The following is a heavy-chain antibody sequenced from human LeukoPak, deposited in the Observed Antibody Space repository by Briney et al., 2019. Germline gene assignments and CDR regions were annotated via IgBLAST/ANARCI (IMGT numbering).Heavy chain of an antibody. D-gene: IGHD6-6*01. CDR1: GGSISSGYY. Sequence: SETLSLTCTVSGGSISSGYYWGWIRQPPGKGLEWIGSIYHSGSTYYNPSLKSRVTISVDTSKNQFSLKLSSVTAADTAVYYCARASEYSSSPPDYWGQGTLVTVSS. J-gene: IGHJ4*02. CDR2: IYHSGST. CDR3: ARASEYSSSPPDY. V-gene: IGHV4-38-2*02.